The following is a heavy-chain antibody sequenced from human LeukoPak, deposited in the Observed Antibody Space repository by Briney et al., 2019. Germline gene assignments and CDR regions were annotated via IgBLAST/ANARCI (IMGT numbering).Heavy chain of an antibody. V-gene: IGHV3-7*01. CDR3: VSQEVVPH. CDR2: VKEDGTTK. Sequence: GGSLRLSCGASGFTISRYWMSWVRQAPGKGLEWVANVKEDGTTKQYVDSVKGRFTISRDNAKNSLYLQMDSLRAEDTAVYYCVSQEVVPHWGQGTLVSVSS. J-gene: IGHJ4*02. CDR1: GFTISRYW. D-gene: IGHD2-15*01.